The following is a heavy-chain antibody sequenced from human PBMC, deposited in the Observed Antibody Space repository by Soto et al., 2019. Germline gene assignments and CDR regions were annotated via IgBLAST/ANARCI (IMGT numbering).Heavy chain of an antibody. D-gene: IGHD2-21*02. CDR1: GYSFTGYY. V-gene: IGHV1-46*01. CDR3: ARGPVVTAPIDY. CDR2: INPSGGST. Sequence: SVEVSWEGSGYSFTGYYMQWWLQSPGQGLEWMGIINPSGGSTSYAQKFQGRVTMTRDTSTSTVYMELSSLRSEDTAVYYCARGPVVTAPIDYWGQGTLVTVSS. J-gene: IGHJ4*02.